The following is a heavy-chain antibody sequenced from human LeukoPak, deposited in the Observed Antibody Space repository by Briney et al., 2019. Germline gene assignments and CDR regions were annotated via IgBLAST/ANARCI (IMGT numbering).Heavy chain of an antibody. V-gene: IGHV1-18*01. CDR1: GGTFSSYA. D-gene: IGHD1-14*01. J-gene: IGHJ5*02. CDR2: ISAYNGNT. Sequence: ASVKVSCKASGGTFSSYAISWVRQAPGQGLEWMGWISAYNGNTNYAQTLQGRVTMTTDTSTSTAYMELRRLRSDDTAVYYCARDANRPFDPSGEGTLVTVSS. CDR3: ARDANRPFDP.